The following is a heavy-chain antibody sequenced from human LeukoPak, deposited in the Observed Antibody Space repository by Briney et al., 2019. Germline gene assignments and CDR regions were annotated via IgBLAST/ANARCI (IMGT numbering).Heavy chain of an antibody. J-gene: IGHJ4*02. Sequence: SETLSLTCTVSGGSVSISSYYWGWIRQPPGKGLEWIGSIYYSGNTYYNPSLKSRVTISVDTSKNQVSLKLSSVTAADTAMYYCARYHSGYDDYWGQGTLVTVSS. CDR1: GGSVSISSYY. V-gene: IGHV4-39*07. CDR2: IYYSGNT. D-gene: IGHD5-12*01. CDR3: ARYHSGYDDY.